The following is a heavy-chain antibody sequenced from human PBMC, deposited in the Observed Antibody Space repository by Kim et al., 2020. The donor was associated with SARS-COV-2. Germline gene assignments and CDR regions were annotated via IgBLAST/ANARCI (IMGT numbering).Heavy chain of an antibody. J-gene: IGHJ3*02. CDR2: IYYSGST. V-gene: IGHV4-59*08. Sequence: SETLSLTCTVSGGSISSYYWSWIRQPPGKGLEWIGYIYYSGSTNYNPSLKSRVTISVDTSKNQFSLKLSSVTAADTAVYYCARRPVKASGAFDIWGQGTMVTVSS. D-gene: IGHD7-27*01. CDR1: GGSISSYY. CDR3: ARRPVKASGAFDI.